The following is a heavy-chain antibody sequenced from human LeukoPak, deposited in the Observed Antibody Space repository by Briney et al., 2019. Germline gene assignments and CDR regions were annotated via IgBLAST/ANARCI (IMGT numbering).Heavy chain of an antibody. Sequence: GGSLRLSCAASGFTLRSYGMHWVRQAPGKGLEWVAFIRYDGSNKYYADSVKGRFTISRDNSKNTLYLQMNSLRAEDTAVYYCAKDMEPAAGFFDYWGQGTLVTVSS. CDR3: AKDMEPAAGFFDY. J-gene: IGHJ4*02. D-gene: IGHD6-13*01. V-gene: IGHV3-30*02. CDR2: IRYDGSNK. CDR1: GFTLRSYG.